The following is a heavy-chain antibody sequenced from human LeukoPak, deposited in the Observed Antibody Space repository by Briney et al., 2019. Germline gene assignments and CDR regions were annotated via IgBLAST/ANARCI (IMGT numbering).Heavy chain of an antibody. V-gene: IGHV3-30*18. J-gene: IGHJ5*02. CDR1: GFTFSSYG. CDR3: AKEQGIGYYYGSGSYPLYNWFDP. D-gene: IGHD3-10*01. CDR2: ISYDGSNK. Sequence: TGGSLRLSCAASGFTFSSYGMHWVRQAPGKGLEWVAVISYDGSNKYYADSVKGRFTISRDNSKNTLYLQMNSLRAEDTAVYYCAKEQGIGYYYGSGSYPLYNWFDPWGQGTLVTVSS.